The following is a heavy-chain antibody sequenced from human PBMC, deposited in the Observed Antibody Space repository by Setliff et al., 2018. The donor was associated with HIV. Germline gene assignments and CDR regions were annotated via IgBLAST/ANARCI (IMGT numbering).Heavy chain of an antibody. Sequence: GGSLRLSCVGSGFTFGSHWMHWVRQSPGKGLVWISRINSDGTSPWYADSVKGRFTISRDNVKKTLYLQMNSLRGEDTALYYCARGPRSFYYDSTGPYSYYYGMDVWGQGTTVTVSS. CDR1: GFTFGSHW. V-gene: IGHV3-74*01. CDR3: ARGPRSFYYDSTGPYSYYYGMDV. D-gene: IGHD3-22*01. J-gene: IGHJ6*02. CDR2: INSDGTSP.